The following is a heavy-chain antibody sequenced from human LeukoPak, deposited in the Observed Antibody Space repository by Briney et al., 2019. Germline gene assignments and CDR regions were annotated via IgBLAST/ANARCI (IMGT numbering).Heavy chain of an antibody. V-gene: IGHV6-1*01. CDR3: ARDQGGSYYFDY. CDR2: TYYRSKWYN. CDR1: GXSVSSNSSA. Sequence: SQTLSLTCDISGXSVSSNSSAWNWIRQSPSRGLEWLGRTYYRSKWYNDYAASVKSRISINPGTSKNQFSLHLNSVTPEDTAVYYCARDQGGSYYFDYWGQGTLVTVSS. D-gene: IGHD1-26*01. J-gene: IGHJ4*02.